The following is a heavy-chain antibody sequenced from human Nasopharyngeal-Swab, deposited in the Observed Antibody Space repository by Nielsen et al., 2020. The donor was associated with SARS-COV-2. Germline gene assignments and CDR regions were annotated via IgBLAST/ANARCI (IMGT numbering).Heavy chain of an antibody. CDR2: ISSSSSYI. D-gene: IGHD3-9*01. J-gene: IGHJ4*02. V-gene: IGHV3-21*01. CDR1: GFTFSSYS. CDR3: ARAGVDISTGSSGGCFDY. Sequence: GESLKISCAASGFTFSSYSMNWVRQAPGKGLEWVSSISSSSSYIYYADSMKGRFTISRDNAKNSLYLQMNSLRAEDTAVYYCARAGVDISTGSSGGCFDYWGQGTLVTVSS.